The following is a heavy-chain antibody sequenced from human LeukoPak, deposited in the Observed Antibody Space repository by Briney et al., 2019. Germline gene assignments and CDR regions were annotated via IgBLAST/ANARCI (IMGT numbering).Heavy chain of an antibody. D-gene: IGHD2-15*01. CDR3: ARGYCSGGSCFDHFDY. CDR1: GGTFSSYA. CDR2: IIPIFGTA. J-gene: IGHJ4*02. Sequence: SVKVSCKASGGTFSSYAISWVRQAPGRGLEWMGGIIPIFGTANYAQKFQGRVTITTDESTSTAYMELSSLRSEDTAVYYCARGYCSGGSCFDHFDYWGQGTLVTVSS. V-gene: IGHV1-69*05.